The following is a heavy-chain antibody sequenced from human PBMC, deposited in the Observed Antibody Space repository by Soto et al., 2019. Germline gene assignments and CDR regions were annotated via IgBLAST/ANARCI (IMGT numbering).Heavy chain of an antibody. CDR2: IYSGGST. CDR3: ARDRGVSPPNYYYYGMDV. J-gene: IGHJ6*02. CDR1: GFTVSSNY. Sequence: EVQLVETGGGLIQPGGSLRLSCAASGFTVSSNYMSWVRQAPGKGLEWVSVIYSGGSTYYADSVKGRFTISRDNSKNKLYLQMNSMRADDTAVYYCARDRGVSPPNYYYYGMDVWGQGTTFTVSS. D-gene: IGHD3-10*01. V-gene: IGHV3-53*02.